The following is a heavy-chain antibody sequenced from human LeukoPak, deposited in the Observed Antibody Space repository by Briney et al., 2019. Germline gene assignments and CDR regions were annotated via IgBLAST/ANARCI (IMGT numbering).Heavy chain of an antibody. V-gene: IGHV3-23*01. CDR2: ITASGGNT. Sequence: GGSLRLSRAASGFTFSSYAMGWVRQAPGKGLEWVSAITASGGNTYYADSVKGRFTISRDNSKNTLYLQVNSLRAEGTAVYYCAKGNGYSYGRYYFDYWGQGTLVTVSS. D-gene: IGHD5-18*01. J-gene: IGHJ4*02. CDR1: GFTFSSYA. CDR3: AKGNGYSYGRYYFDY.